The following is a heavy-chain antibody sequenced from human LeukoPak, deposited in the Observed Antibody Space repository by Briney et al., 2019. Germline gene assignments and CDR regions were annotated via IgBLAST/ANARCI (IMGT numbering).Heavy chain of an antibody. D-gene: IGHD1-1*01. Sequence: SETLSLTCTVSGGSISSSSYYWGWIRQPPGKGLEWIGSIYYSGSTYYNLSLKSRVTISVDTSKNQFSLKLSSVTAADTAVYYCARQGMEGRRDYWGQGTLVTVSS. CDR1: GGSISSSSYY. V-gene: IGHV4-39*01. J-gene: IGHJ4*02. CDR3: ARQGMEGRRDY. CDR2: IYYSGST.